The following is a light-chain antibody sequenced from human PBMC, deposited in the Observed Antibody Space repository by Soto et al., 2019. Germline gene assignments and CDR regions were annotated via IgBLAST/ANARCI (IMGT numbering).Light chain of an antibody. J-gene: IGKJ2*01. Sequence: EIVLTQSPGTLSLSPGERATLSCRASESVRSGYLAWYQQKPGQAPRLLIYGASSRATGIPDRFRGSGSGTDFTLTISKLEPEDFAEYYCQQYGSSPGTFGQGTKLE. V-gene: IGKV3-20*01. CDR3: QQYGSSPGT. CDR1: ESVRSGY. CDR2: GAS.